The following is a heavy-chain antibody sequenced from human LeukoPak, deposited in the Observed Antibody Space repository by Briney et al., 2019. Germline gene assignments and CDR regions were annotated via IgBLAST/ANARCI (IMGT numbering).Heavy chain of an antibody. CDR2: ISGSDAGT. J-gene: IGHJ4*02. V-gene: IGHV3-23*01. D-gene: IGHD6-19*01. Sequence: PGGSLRLSCAASGFTFNNYAMSWVRQAPGKGLEWVSAISGSDAGTYYADSVKGRFTISRDNSKNTLYLQMNSLRAEDTAVYYCARAEQWLAFGYWGQGTLVTVSS. CDR3: ARAEQWLAFGY. CDR1: GFTFNNYA.